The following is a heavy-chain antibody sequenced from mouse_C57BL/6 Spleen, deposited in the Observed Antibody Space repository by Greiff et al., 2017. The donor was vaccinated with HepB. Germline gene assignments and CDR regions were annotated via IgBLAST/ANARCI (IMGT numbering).Heavy chain of an antibody. V-gene: IGHV1-61*01. J-gene: IGHJ4*01. CDR2: IYPSDSET. CDR3: ARQLYYGSSYDYAMDY. CDR1: GYTFTSYW. Sequence: QVQLQQPGAELVRPGSSVKLSCKASGYTFTSYWMDWVKQRPGQGLEWIGNIYPSDSETHYNQKFKDKATLTVDKSSSTAYMPLSSLTSEDSAVYYCARQLYYGSSYDYAMDYWGQGTSVTVSS. D-gene: IGHD1-1*01.